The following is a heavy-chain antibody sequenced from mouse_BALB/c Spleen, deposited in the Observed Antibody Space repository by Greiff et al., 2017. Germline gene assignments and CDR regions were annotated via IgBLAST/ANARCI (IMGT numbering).Heavy chain of an antibody. V-gene: IGHV14-3*02. CDR1: GFNIKDTY. Sequence: VQLKQSGAELVKPGASVKLSCTASGFNIKDTYMHWVKQRPEQGLEWIGRIDPANGNTKYDPKFQGKATITADTSSNTAYLQLSSLTSEDTAVYYCARGDGYLYAMDYWGQGTSVTVSS. CDR3: ARGDGYLYAMDY. CDR2: IDPANGNT. D-gene: IGHD2-3*01. J-gene: IGHJ4*01.